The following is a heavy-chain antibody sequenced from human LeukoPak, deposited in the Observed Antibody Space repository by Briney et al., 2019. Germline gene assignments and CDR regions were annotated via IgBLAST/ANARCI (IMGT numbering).Heavy chain of an antibody. D-gene: IGHD3-22*01. J-gene: IGHJ4*02. CDR1: GYTFTSYD. Sequence: EASVKVSCKASGYTFTSYDINWVRQAPGQGVEWMGWMNPNSGNTGYAQKLQGRVTITTNTSISTAYMELSSLRSEDTAVYYCARGSTYYYDSSGYYYGYWGQGTLVTVSS. CDR2: MNPNSGNT. CDR3: ARGSTYYYDSSGYYYGY. V-gene: IGHV1-8*01.